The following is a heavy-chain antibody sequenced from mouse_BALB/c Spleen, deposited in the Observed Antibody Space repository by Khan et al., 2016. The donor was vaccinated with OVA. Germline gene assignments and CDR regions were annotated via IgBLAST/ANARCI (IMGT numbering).Heavy chain of an antibody. CDR3: VRGRTY. D-gene: IGHD3-3*01. Sequence: VQLQQSGPGLVKPSQSLSLTCTVTGYSITSDYAWNWIRQFPGNKLEWMGYITYSGSTSYILSLKSRISITRDTSKNQFFLQLNSVTSEDTATYYCVRGRTYWGQGTLVTVSA. CDR2: ITYSGST. V-gene: IGHV3-2*02. CDR1: GYSITSDYA. J-gene: IGHJ3*01.